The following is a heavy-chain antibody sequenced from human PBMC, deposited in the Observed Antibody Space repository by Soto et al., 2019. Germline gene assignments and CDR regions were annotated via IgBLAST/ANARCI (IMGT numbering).Heavy chain of an antibody. V-gene: IGHV3-23*01. CDR2: ISGSGYNT. Sequence: AGGSLRLSCAASGFTFTSFTMNWVRQAPGKGLEWVSAISGSGYNTYDADSVRGRFTISRDNSKNMLHLQMNSLRGDDTAVYFCAKSIRTTLSVYDYWGQGALVTVSS. D-gene: IGHD4-17*01. J-gene: IGHJ4*02. CDR3: AKSIRTTLSVYDY. CDR1: GFTFTSFT.